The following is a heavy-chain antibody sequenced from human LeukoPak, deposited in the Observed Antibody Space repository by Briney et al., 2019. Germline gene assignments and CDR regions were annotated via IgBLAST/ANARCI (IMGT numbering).Heavy chain of an antibody. CDR1: GGSISSTSYY. D-gene: IGHD6-6*01. Sequence: PSETLSLTCTVSGGSISSTSYYWSWIRQPPGKGLEWIGEINHSGSTNYNPSLKSRVTISVDTSKNQFSLKLSSVTAADTAVYYCARVRSIAARPSGYYYYYYMDVWGKGTTVTVSS. CDR2: INHSGST. CDR3: ARVRSIAARPSGYYYYYYMDV. J-gene: IGHJ6*03. V-gene: IGHV4-39*07.